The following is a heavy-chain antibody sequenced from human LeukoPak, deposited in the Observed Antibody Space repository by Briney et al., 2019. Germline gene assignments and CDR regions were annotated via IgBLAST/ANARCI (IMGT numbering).Heavy chain of an antibody. J-gene: IGHJ4*02. CDR2: ISYTGDT. V-gene: IGHV4-31*03. CDR1: GASINSVGYY. D-gene: IGHD3-10*01. Sequence: SETLSLTCTVSGASINSVGYYWSWIRQLPGKGLEWIGFISYTGDTYYNPSLKSRVVISRDTSKNQFSLKLSSVTAADTAVYYCARRLVGQTFDYWGQGTLVTVSS. CDR3: ARRLVGQTFDY.